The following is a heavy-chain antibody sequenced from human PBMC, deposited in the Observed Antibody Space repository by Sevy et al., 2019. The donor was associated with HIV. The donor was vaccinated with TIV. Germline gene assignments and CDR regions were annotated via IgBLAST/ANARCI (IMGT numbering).Heavy chain of an antibody. Sequence: SETLSLTCAVYGGSFSGYYWNWIRQPPGKGLEWIGEINHSGSTHYNPSLKSRITTSVDTSKNQFSLGLNSVTAADTAVYYCARAPPVVVVPGAPSWFDPWGQGTLVTVSS. D-gene: IGHD2-2*01. J-gene: IGHJ5*02. CDR1: GGSFSGYY. CDR2: INHSGST. CDR3: ARAPPVVVVPGAPSWFDP. V-gene: IGHV4-34*01.